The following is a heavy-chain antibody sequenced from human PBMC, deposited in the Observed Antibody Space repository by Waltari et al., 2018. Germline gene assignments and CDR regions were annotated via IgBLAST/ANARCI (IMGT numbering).Heavy chain of an antibody. V-gene: IGHV1-2*06. CDR3: ARDQEVLWFGEGFYYYYYMDV. CDR1: GYTFTGYY. D-gene: IGHD3-10*01. J-gene: IGHJ6*03. CDR2: INPNSGGT. Sequence: QVQLVQSGAEVKKPGASVKVPCKASGYTFTGYYMHWVRQAPGQGLEWMGRINPNSGGTNYAQKFQGRVTMTRDTSISTAYMELSRLRSDDTAVYYCARDQEVLWFGEGFYYYYYMDVWGKGTTVTVSS.